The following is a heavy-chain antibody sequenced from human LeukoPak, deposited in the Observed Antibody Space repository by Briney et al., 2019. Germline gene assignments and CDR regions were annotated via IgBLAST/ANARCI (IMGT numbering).Heavy chain of an antibody. V-gene: IGHV4-39*07. CDR3: ARVDRGLGPSYDSSGYYNY. D-gene: IGHD3-22*01. CDR2: IYYSGST. Sequence: SETLSLTCTVSGGSISSSSYYWGWIRQPPGKGLEWIGSIYYSGSTYYNPSLKSRVTISVDTSKNQFSLKLSSVTAADTAVYYCARVDRGLGPSYDSSGYYNYWGQGTLVTVSS. J-gene: IGHJ4*02. CDR1: GGSISSSSYY.